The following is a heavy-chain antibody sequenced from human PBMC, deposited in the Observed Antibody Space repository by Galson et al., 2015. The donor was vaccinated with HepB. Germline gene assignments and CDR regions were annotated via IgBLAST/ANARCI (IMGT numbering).Heavy chain of an antibody. J-gene: IGHJ4*02. Sequence: SLRLSCAASGFTFSTYSMSWLRQAPGKGLEWVSLITSSDYILYADSVKGRFTISRDNAKNSLYLQMNSLRDEDTAVYYCARGARGWSRDYWGQGTLVTVSP. V-gene: IGHV3-21*01. D-gene: IGHD6-19*01. CDR3: ARGARGWSRDY. CDR1: GFTFSTYS. CDR2: ITSSDYI.